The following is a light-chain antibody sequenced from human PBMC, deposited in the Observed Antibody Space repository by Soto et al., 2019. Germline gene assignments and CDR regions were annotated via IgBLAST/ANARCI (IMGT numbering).Light chain of an antibody. CDR3: ASWDDGLNGLN. V-gene: IGLV1-44*01. CDR1: SSNIGGTNY. CDR2: SNN. J-gene: IGLJ2*01. Sequence: QAVVTQPPSASGTPGQKVFISCSGSSSNIGGTNYAYWYQQLPGAAPKLLMHSNNQRPSGVPDRFSGSKSGTSASLAVSGLQSEDEADYYCASWDDGLNGLNIGGGTKVTVL.